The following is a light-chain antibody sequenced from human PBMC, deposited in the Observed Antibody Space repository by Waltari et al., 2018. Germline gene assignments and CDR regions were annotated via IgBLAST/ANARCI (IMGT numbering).Light chain of an antibody. CDR2: GNK. CDR1: NIGIPT. CDR3: QVWDNYSDQGV. V-gene: IGLV3-21*02. Sequence: SYVLTQPPSVSVAPGQTAKVTCGGNNIGIPTVHWYQCKTGQAPVLAVYGNKERPSGIPERFSGSNSGNTATLTVRRVEAGDEAVYYCQVWDNYSDQGVFGGGTKLTVL. J-gene: IGLJ2*01.